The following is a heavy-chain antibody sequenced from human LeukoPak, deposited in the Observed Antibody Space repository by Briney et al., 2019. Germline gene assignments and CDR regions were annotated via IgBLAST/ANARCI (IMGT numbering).Heavy chain of an antibody. CDR1: GYTFTSYA. V-gene: IGHV1-3*02. Sequence: ASVKVSCKASGYTFTSYAMHWVRQAPGQRLEWMGWSNAGNGNTKYSQEFQGRVTITADESTSTAYMELSSLRSEDTAVYYCARAFPAAFDIWGQGTMVTVSS. J-gene: IGHJ3*02. D-gene: IGHD3-16*01. CDR2: SNAGNGNT. CDR3: ARAFPAAFDI.